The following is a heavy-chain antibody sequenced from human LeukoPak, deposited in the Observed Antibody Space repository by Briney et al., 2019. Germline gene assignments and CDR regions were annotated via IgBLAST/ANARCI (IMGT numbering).Heavy chain of an antibody. J-gene: IGHJ4*02. D-gene: IGHD4-17*01. CDR1: GGSISSYY. V-gene: IGHV4-59*08. CDR3: ARHVKEGPPVTTFFGY. Sequence: SETLSLTCTVSGGSISSYYWSWIRQPPGKGLEWIGYIYYSGSTNYNPSLKSRVTISVDTSKNQFSLKLSSVTAADTAVYYCARHVKEGPPVTTFFGYWGQGTLVTVSS. CDR2: IYYSGST.